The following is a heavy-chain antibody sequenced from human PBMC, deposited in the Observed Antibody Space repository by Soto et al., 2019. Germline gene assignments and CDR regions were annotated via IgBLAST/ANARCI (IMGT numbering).Heavy chain of an antibody. CDR1: GFTFSSYA. V-gene: IGHV3-23*01. D-gene: IGHD4-17*01. CDR2: ISGSGGST. CDR3: AKPDYGDYSPYYYMDV. J-gene: IGHJ6*03. Sequence: GGSLRLSCAASGFTFSSYAMSWVRQAPGKGLEWVSAISGSGGSTYYADSVKGRFTISRDNSKNTLYLQMNSLRAEDTAVYYCAKPDYGDYSPYYYMDVWGKGTTVTVSS.